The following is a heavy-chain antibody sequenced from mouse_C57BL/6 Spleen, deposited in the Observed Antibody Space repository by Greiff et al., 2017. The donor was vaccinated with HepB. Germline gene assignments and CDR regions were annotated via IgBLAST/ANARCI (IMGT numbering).Heavy chain of an antibody. Sequence: QVQLQQSGAELMKPGASVKLSCKATGYTFTGYWIEWVKQRPGHGLEWIGEILPGSGSTNYNEKFKGKATFTADTSSNTAYMQLSSLTTEDSAIEYCARGQLRLRFAYWGQGTLVTVSA. J-gene: IGHJ3*01. D-gene: IGHD3-2*02. CDR3: ARGQLRLRFAY. CDR2: ILPGSGST. V-gene: IGHV1-9*01. CDR1: GYTFTGYW.